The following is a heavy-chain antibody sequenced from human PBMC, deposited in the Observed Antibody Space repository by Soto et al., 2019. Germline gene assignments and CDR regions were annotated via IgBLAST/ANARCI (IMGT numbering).Heavy chain of an antibody. D-gene: IGHD3-9*01. J-gene: IGHJ5*02. V-gene: IGHV4-59*01. CDR1: DADINTYC. CDR2: VYYSGST. CDR3: VRDYLLTGFDT. Sequence: SETLSLTCSFADADINTYCWTWIRQPPGKGLEWIGYVYYSGSTNYNPSLKSRVGMSIDTSKNQFSLELKSVTAADTATYYCVRDYLLTGFDTWGQGTLVTVSS.